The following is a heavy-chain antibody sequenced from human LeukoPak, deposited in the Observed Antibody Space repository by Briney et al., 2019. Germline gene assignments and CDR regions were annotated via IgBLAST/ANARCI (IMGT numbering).Heavy chain of an antibody. CDR2: FDPEDGET. CDR1: GYTLTELS. D-gene: IGHD6-19*01. J-gene: IGHJ5*02. CDR3: ATMLSSGWYVRNWFDP. V-gene: IGHV1-24*01. Sequence: GASVKVSCKVSGYTLTELSMHWVRQAPGKGLEWMGGFDPEDGETIYAQKFQGRVTMTEDTSTDTAYMELSSLRSEDTAVYYCATMLSSGWYVRNWFDPWGQGTLVTVSS.